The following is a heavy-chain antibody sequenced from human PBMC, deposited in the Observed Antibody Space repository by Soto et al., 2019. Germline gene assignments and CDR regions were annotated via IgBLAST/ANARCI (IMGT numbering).Heavy chain of an antibody. V-gene: IGHV1-18*01. CDR3: ASEGPAPYYYSGMDV. Sequence: QVQLVQSGGEVKKPGASVKVSCKTSGYSFTTYGISWVRQAPGQGLEWMGWISGYNGNTHYAQKFQGRVSMTTDTSTSTAYMELRSLRSDDTAVYYCASEGPAPYYYSGMDVWGQGTTVTVSS. CDR2: ISGYNGNT. CDR1: GYSFTTYG. J-gene: IGHJ6*02.